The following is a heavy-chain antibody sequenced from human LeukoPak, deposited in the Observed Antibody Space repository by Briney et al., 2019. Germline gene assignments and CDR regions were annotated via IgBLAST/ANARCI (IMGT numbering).Heavy chain of an antibody. CDR1: RYTFTSYD. CDR2: MNPNSGNT. V-gene: IGHV1-8*01. J-gene: IGHJ4*02. Sequence: ASVKVSCKASRYTFTSYDINWVRQATGQGLEWMGWMNPNSGNTGYAQKFQGRVTMTRNTSISTAYMELSSLRSEDTALYYCARAAWVSTSSKYYFDNWGQGTLVTVSS. CDR3: ARAAWVSTSSKYYFDN. D-gene: IGHD2-21*01.